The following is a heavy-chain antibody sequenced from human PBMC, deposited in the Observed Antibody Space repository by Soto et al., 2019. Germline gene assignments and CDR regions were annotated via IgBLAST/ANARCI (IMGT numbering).Heavy chain of an antibody. CDR2: ISYDGSNK. J-gene: IGHJ5*02. Sequence: GGSLRLSCAASGFTFSSYGMHWVRQAPGKGLEWVAVISYDGSNKYYADSVKGRFTISRDNSKNTLYLQMNSLRAEDTAVYYCAKRGYGRYNWFDPWGQGTLVTVSS. CDR3: AKRGYGRYNWFDP. V-gene: IGHV3-30*18. D-gene: IGHD5-18*01. CDR1: GFTFSSYG.